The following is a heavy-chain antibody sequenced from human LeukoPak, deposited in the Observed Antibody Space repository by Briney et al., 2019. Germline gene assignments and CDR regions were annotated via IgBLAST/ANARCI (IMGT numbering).Heavy chain of an antibody. CDR3: ARDPTYYYDSSGYETSDY. J-gene: IGHJ4*02. V-gene: IGHV1-69*04. D-gene: IGHD3-22*01. CDR2: IIPILGIA. Sequence: GASVKVSCKASGGTFSSYAISWVRQAPGQGREWMGRIIPILGIANYAQKFQGRVTITADKSTSTAYMELSSLRSEDTAVYYCARDPTYYYDSSGYETSDYWGQGALVTVSS. CDR1: GGTFSSYA.